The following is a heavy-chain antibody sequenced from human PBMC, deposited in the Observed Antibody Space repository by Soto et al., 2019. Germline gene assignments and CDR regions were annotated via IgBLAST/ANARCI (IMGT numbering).Heavy chain of an antibody. V-gene: IGHV4-31*03. CDR2: IYYSGST. CDR1: GGSIRYAGHY. D-gene: IGHD5-12*01. CDR3: AKDRGVATIITGYFDY. Sequence: PSETLSLTCTVSGGSIRYAGHYWTWIRQLPGKGLEWIGQIYYSGSTYYNPSLKSRVTISLDTSKDQLSLKLSSVTAADTAVYYCAKDRGVATIITGYFDYWGQGTLVTVSS. J-gene: IGHJ4*02.